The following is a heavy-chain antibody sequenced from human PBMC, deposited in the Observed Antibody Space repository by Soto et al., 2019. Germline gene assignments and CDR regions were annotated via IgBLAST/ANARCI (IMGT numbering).Heavy chain of an antibody. Sequence: GGSLRLSCAASGFTVSSNYMSWVRQAPGKGLEWVSVIYSGGSTYYADSVKGRFTISRDNSKNTLYLQMNSLRAEDTAVYYCARAPRRGWPRAFDIWGQGTMVTVSS. CDR1: GFTVSSNY. V-gene: IGHV3-66*01. D-gene: IGHD5-12*01. CDR2: IYSGGST. J-gene: IGHJ3*02. CDR3: ARAPRRGWPRAFDI.